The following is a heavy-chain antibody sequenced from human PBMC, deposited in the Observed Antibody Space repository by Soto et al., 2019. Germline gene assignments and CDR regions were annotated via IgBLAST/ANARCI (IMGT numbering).Heavy chain of an antibody. V-gene: IGHV3-23*01. D-gene: IGHD3-10*01. CDR2: ISGSGANT. CDR3: AKAAAYHGSASYFPFDD. Sequence: EVQLLESGGGLVQPGGSLRLSCAASGFSFSSYAISWVRQAPGKGLEWVSSISGSGANTYYVDSVKGRFTVSRDNSKNTLYLQMSSLRCEDTAVYKCAKAAAYHGSASYFPFDDWGLGTRVTVSS. CDR1: GFSFSSYA. J-gene: IGHJ4*02.